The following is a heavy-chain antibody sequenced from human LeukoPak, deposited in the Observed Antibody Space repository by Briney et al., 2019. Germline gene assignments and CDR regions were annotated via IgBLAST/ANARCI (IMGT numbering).Heavy chain of an antibody. CDR1: GYTFTSYG. V-gene: IGHV1-18*01. D-gene: IGHD2-2*01. Sequence: ASVKVSCKASGYTFTSYGISWVRQAPGQGLKWMGWISAYNGNTNYAQKLQGRVTMTTDTSTSTAYMELRSLRSDDTAVYYCARDLGYCSSTSCWGEYFQHWGQGTLVTVSS. J-gene: IGHJ1*01. CDR2: ISAYNGNT. CDR3: ARDLGYCSSTSCWGEYFQH.